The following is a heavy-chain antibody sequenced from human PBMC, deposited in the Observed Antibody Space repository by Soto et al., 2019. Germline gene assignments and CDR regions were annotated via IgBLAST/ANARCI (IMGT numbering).Heavy chain of an antibody. Sequence: QVQLQESGPGLVKPSETLSLTCTVSGGSISSYYWSWIRQPPGKGLEWIGYIYYSGSTNYNPSLKSRVTISVDTSKNQFSLKLSSVTAADTAVYYCARDNIYGDYEGIWGQGTLVTASS. CDR1: GGSISSYY. CDR2: IYYSGST. D-gene: IGHD4-17*01. J-gene: IGHJ4*02. V-gene: IGHV4-59*01. CDR3: ARDNIYGDYEGI.